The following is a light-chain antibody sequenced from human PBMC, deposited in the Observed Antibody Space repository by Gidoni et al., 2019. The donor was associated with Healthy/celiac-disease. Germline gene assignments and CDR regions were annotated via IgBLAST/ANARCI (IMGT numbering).Light chain of an antibody. CDR1: QGISSY. CDR2: AAS. V-gene: IGKV1-8*01. CDR3: QQYYSYPLT. J-gene: IGKJ2*01. Sequence: AIRMTQSPSSFSASTGDRVTITCRASQGISSYLAWYQQKPGKAPKLLIYAASTLQSGVPSRFSGSGSGTDFTLTIICLQSADFATYYCQQYYSYPLTFGQGTKLEIK.